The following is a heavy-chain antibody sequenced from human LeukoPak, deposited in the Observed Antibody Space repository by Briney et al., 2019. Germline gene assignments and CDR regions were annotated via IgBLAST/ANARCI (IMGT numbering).Heavy chain of an antibody. Sequence: GGSLRLSCAASGFTFSSYAMSWVRQAPGKGLEWVSAISGSGGSTYYADSVKGRFTISRDNSKNTLYLQMNSLRAEDTAAYYCAKAQKQLWFSELAFDIWGQGTMVTVSS. V-gene: IGHV3-23*01. D-gene: IGHD5-18*01. CDR2: ISGSGGST. J-gene: IGHJ3*02. CDR3: AKAQKQLWFSELAFDI. CDR1: GFTFSSYA.